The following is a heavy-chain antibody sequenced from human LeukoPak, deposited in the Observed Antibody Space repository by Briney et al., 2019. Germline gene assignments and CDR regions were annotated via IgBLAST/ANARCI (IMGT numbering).Heavy chain of an antibody. J-gene: IGHJ5*02. D-gene: IGHD1-26*01. V-gene: IGHV3-74*01. CDR2: INSDGSST. CDR1: GFTFSSYW. CDR3: ARDLAVGAITGWFDP. Sequence: GGSLRLSCAASGFTFSSYWMHWVRQAPGKGLVWVSRINSDGSSTSYADSVKGRFTISGDNAKNTLYLQMNSLRAEDTAVYYCARDLAVGAITGWFDPWGQGTLVTVSS.